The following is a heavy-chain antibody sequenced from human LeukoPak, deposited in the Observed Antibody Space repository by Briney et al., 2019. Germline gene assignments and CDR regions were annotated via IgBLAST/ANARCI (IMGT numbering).Heavy chain of an antibody. CDR1: GGTFISYA. D-gene: IGHD2-15*01. CDR2: IIPIFGTA. J-gene: IGHJ4*02. V-gene: IGHV1-69*05. Sequence: SVKVSCKASGGTFISYAISWVRQAPGQGLEWMGRIIPIFGTANYAQKFQARVTITTDESTSTAYMELSSLRSEDTAGYYCARGRPYCSGGSCYRRFDYWGQGTLVTVSS. CDR3: ARGRPYCSGGSCYRRFDY.